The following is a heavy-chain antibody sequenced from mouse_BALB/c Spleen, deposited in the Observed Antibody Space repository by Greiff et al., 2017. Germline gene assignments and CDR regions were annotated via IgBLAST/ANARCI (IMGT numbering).Heavy chain of an antibody. V-gene: IGHV5-6-5*01. CDR1: GFTFSSYA. CDR3: ARGGREAMDY. J-gene: IGHJ4*01. D-gene: IGHD3-1*01. Sequence: EVQRVESGGGLVKPGGSLKLSCAASGFTFSSYAMSWVRQTPEKRLEWVASISSGGSTYYPDSVKGRFTISRDNARNILYLQMSSLRSEDTAMYYCARGGREAMDYWGQGTSVTVSS. CDR2: ISSGGST.